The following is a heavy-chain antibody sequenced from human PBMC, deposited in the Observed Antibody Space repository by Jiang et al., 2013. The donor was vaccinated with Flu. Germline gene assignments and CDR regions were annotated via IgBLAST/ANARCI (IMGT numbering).Heavy chain of an antibody. Sequence: TLTCTFSGFSLTTGGVSVSWIRQPQERPWSGLRSFIGMMTSATTPSLKNRLAITKDTSKNQVILTMANMDPVDTATYYCAHSSFYSGRVFDPWGQGTLVTVSS. CDR2: FIGMMT. D-gene: IGHD4-23*01. CDR3: AHSSFYSGRVFDP. J-gene: IGHJ5*02. V-gene: IGHV2-5*02. CDR1: GFSLTTGGVS.